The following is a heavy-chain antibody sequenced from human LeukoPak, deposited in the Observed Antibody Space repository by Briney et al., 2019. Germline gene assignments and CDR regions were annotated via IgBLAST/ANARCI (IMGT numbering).Heavy chain of an antibody. Sequence: GASVKVSCKASGYTFTGYYMHWVRQAPGKGLEWMGGFDPEDGETIYAQKFQGRVTMTEDTSTDTAYMELSSLRSEDTAVYYCATAKGRIAIFGVVIPFDYWGQGTLVTVSS. D-gene: IGHD3-3*01. V-gene: IGHV1-24*01. CDR2: FDPEDGET. J-gene: IGHJ4*02. CDR3: ATAKGRIAIFGVVIPFDY. CDR1: GYTFTGYY.